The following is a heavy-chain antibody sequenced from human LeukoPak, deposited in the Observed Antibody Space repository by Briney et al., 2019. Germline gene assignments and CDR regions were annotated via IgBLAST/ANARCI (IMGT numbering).Heavy chain of an antibody. J-gene: IGHJ4*02. Sequence: PSETLSLTCTVSGGSISSYYWSWSRQPPGMGLEWIGYIYYSGSTNYSPSLKSRVTISVDTSKNQFSLKLSSVTAADTAVYYCASPSEDSSGWESFDYWGQGTLVTVSS. D-gene: IGHD6-19*01. CDR2: IYYSGST. CDR1: GGSISSYY. V-gene: IGHV4-59*01. CDR3: ASPSEDSSGWESFDY.